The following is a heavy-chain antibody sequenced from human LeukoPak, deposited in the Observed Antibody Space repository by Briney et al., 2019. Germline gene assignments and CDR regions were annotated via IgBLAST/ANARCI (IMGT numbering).Heavy chain of an antibody. CDR3: ARGIVATMFSSRRSYYFDY. D-gene: IGHD5-12*01. CDR1: GGSISSSSYY. J-gene: IGHJ4*02. Sequence: PSETLSLTCTVSGGSISSSSYYWGWIRQPPRKGLEWIGGIYYSGSTYYNPSLKSRVTISVDTSKNQFSLKLSSVTAADTAVYYCARGIVATMFSSRRSYYFDYWGQGTLVTVSS. CDR2: IYYSGST. V-gene: IGHV4-39*01.